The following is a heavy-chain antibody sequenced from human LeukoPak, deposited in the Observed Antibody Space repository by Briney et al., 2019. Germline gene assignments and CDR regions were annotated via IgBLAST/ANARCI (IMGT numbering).Heavy chain of an antibody. CDR2: IKSKTDGGTI. Sequence: GGSLRLSCAASGFTFSNAWMSWVRQAPGKGLEWVGRIKSKTDGGTIDYAAPVKGRFTISRDDSKNTLYLQMNSLKPEDTAVYYCAKGYGSGTYCLDYWGQGILVTVSS. D-gene: IGHD3-10*01. CDR1: GFTFSNAW. CDR3: AKGYGSGTYCLDY. V-gene: IGHV3-15*01. J-gene: IGHJ4*02.